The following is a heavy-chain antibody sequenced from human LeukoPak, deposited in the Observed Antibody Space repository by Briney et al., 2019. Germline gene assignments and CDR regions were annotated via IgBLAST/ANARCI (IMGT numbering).Heavy chain of an antibody. CDR1: GFIFSSHG. CDR2: ISYDASNK. CDR3: ARDDGSYSRSPGFDY. Sequence: GGSLRLSCAASGFIFSSHGMNWVRQAPGKGLEWVALISYDASNKYYADSVKGRFTISRDSSKNMVYLQMNSLRAEDTAVYYCARDDGSYSRSPGFDYWGQGTLVTVSS. J-gene: IGHJ4*02. D-gene: IGHD1-26*01. V-gene: IGHV3-30*03.